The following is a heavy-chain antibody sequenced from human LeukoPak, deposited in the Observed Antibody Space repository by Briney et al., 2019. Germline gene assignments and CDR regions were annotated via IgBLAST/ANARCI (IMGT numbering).Heavy chain of an antibody. CDR2: IWSDGSTG. Sequence: PGGSLRLSCVASGFTFSSYGMHWVRQAPSKGLEWVASIWSDGSTGNYADSVKGRFTISRDRSKNTLYLETNSLRTEDTAVYYCARAFDSSGYYYFDYWGQGTLVTVSS. CDR3: ARAFDSSGYYYFDY. D-gene: IGHD3-22*01. V-gene: IGHV3-30*02. CDR1: GFTFSSYG. J-gene: IGHJ4*02.